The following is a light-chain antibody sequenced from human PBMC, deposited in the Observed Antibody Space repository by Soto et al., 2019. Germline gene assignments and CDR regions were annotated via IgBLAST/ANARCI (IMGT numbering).Light chain of an antibody. CDR2: DVS. CDR3: SSFTSRQTYV. J-gene: IGLJ1*01. V-gene: IGLV2-14*01. CDR1: SSDIGGYNY. Sequence: QSALTQPASVSGSPGQSTTISCTGTSSDIGGYNYVSWYQQLPGEAPKLISYDVSDRPSGVSTRFSGSKSGNTASLTISGLQAEDEGDYYCSSFTSRQTYVFGTGTKLTVL.